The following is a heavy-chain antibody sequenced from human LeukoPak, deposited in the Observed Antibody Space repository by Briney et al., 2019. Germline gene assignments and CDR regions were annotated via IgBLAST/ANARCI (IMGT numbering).Heavy chain of an antibody. Sequence: SETLSLTCDVDGGSLSGSHWSWIRQSPRKRLEWIGEINHRGDANYDPSLQTRVDISVDMSKNQFSLKMNSVTAADTAVYYCARSEVNSSGYWVILYWGQGTRVTVSS. CDR1: GGSLSGSH. V-gene: IGHV4-34*01. J-gene: IGHJ4*02. D-gene: IGHD3-22*01. CDR3: ARSEVNSSGYWVILY. CDR2: INHRGDA.